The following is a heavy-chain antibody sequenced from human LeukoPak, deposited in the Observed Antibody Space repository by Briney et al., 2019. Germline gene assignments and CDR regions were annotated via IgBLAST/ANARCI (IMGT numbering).Heavy chain of an antibody. D-gene: IGHD3-22*01. Sequence: SETLSLTCTVSGASISSYYWSWIRQPPGKGLEWIGDIYYSGSIKYNPSLQSRVTMSVDTSKNQFSLKLSSVTAADTAICYCARENPSGYYNRPIDYWGQGTLVTVSS. J-gene: IGHJ4*02. CDR3: ARENPSGYYNRPIDY. CDR1: GASISSYY. V-gene: IGHV4-59*01. CDR2: IYYSGSI.